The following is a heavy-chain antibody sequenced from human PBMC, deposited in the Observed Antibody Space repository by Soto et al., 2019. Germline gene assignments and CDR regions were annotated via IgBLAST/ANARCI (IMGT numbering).Heavy chain of an antibody. V-gene: IGHV4-4*02. J-gene: IGHJ5*01. CDR3: ARVAYSLGYVSSSTWFDP. Sequence: QVQLQESGPGLVKPSATLSLTCTVSGESISSNYWWTWVRQPPGKGLEWIAEGYHSGSTNYNPSLMKRVCLSVDKSKNHSPLRLSSVTAADTAVYYCARVAYSLGYVSSSTWFDPWGQGTLVNVFS. CDR2: GYHSGST. D-gene: IGHD6-25*01. CDR1: GESISSNYW.